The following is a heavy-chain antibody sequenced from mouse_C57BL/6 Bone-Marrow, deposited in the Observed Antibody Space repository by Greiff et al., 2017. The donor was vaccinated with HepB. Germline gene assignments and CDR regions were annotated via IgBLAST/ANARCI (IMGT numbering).Heavy chain of an antibody. J-gene: IGHJ3*01. CDR3: AAYDSAWFAY. CDR1: GFTFSDAW. V-gene: IGHV6-6*01. CDR2: IRNKANNPAT. D-gene: IGHD2-4*01. Sequence: EVQLVESGGGLVQPGGSMKLSCAASGFTFSDAWMDWVRQSPEKGLEWVAEIRNKANNPATYYAESVKGRFTISRDDSKSNVYLQMISLRAEDTGIYYCAAYDSAWFAYWGQGTLVTVSA.